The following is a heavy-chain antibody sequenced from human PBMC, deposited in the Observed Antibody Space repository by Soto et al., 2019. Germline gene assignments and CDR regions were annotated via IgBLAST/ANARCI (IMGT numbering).Heavy chain of an antibody. Sequence: SETLSLTCSVSGVSITSYYWTWIRHSPGKGLEWIGYVYHTGNTYYNPSLKSRVTISLDTSKNQVSLRLRSVTATDTAVYYCAREQYNWKLWGQGTLVTVSS. V-gene: IGHV4-59*01. CDR3: AREQYNWKL. CDR1: GVSITSYY. J-gene: IGHJ4*02. D-gene: IGHD1-20*01. CDR2: VYHTGNT.